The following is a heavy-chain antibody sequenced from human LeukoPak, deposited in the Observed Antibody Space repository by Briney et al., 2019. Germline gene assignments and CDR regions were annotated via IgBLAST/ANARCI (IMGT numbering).Heavy chain of an antibody. J-gene: IGHJ5*02. V-gene: IGHV3-11*01. CDR1: GFTFSDYY. Sequence: GGSLRLSCAASGFTFSDYYMSWIRQAPGKGLEWVSYISSSGSTIYYADSVKGRFTISRDNAKNSLYLQMNSLRAEDTAVYYCARDLEYYYGSGSPNWFDPWGQGTLVTVSS. CDR2: ISSSGSTI. D-gene: IGHD3-10*01. CDR3: ARDLEYYYGSGSPNWFDP.